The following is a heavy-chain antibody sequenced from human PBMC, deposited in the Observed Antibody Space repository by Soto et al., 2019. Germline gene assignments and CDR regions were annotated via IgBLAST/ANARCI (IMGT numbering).Heavy chain of an antibody. V-gene: IGHV4-31*11. CDR1: GGSISSGGYY. CDR3: ARGGRVRSGAFDI. Sequence: SETLSLTCAVSGGSISSGGYYWSWIRQYPGKGLEWIGYIYYSGSTYYNPSLKGRVTISVDTSKNQFSLRLSSVTAADSAVYFCARGGRVRSGAFDIWGQGTMVTVSS. D-gene: IGHD1-26*01. CDR2: IYYSGST. J-gene: IGHJ3*02.